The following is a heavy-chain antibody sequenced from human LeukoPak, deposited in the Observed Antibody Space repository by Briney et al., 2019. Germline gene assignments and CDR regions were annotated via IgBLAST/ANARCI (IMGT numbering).Heavy chain of an antibody. CDR3: ARVRSAELWVDY. CDR2: IYYSGST. J-gene: IGHJ4*02. V-gene: IGHV4-39*07. Sequence: SGTLSLTCTVSGGSISSSSYYWGWIRQPPGKGLEWIGSIYYSGSTYYNPSLKSRVTISVDTSKNQFSLKLSSVTAADTAVYYCARVRSAELWVDYWGQGTLVTVSS. D-gene: IGHD5-18*01. CDR1: GGSISSSSYY.